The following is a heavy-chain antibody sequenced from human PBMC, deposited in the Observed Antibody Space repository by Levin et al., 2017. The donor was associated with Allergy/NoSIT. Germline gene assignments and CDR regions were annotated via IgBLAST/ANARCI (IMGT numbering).Heavy chain of an antibody. CDR3: AKEYGDYFRDLPVDY. V-gene: IGHV3-30*18. CDR2: ISYDGSNK. Sequence: GGSLRLSCAASGFTFSSYGMHWVRQAPGKGLEWVAVISYDGSNKYYADSVKGRFTISRDNSKNTLYLQMNSLRAEDTAVYYCAKEYGDYFRDLPVDYWGQGTLVTVSS. J-gene: IGHJ4*02. CDR1: GFTFSSYG. D-gene: IGHD4-17*01.